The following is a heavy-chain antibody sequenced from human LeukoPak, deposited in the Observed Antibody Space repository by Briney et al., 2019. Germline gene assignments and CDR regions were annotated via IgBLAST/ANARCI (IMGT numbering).Heavy chain of an antibody. Sequence: SETLSLTXTVSGGSISSYYWSWIRQPPGKGLEWIGYIYYSGSTNYNPSLKSRVTISVDTSKNQFSLKLSSVTAADTAVYYCARGHGSGSPRRYFDYWGQGTLVTVSS. CDR2: IYYSGST. D-gene: IGHD3-10*01. V-gene: IGHV4-59*01. CDR3: ARGHGSGSPRRYFDY. CDR1: GGSISSYY. J-gene: IGHJ4*02.